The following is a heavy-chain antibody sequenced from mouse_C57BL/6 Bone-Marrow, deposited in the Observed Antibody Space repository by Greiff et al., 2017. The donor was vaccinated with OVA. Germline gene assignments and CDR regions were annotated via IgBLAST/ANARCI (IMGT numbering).Heavy chain of an antibody. CDR2: INPSSGST. CDR3: APRRGRGWFAY. J-gene: IGHJ3*01. Sequence: QVQLQQSGAELARPGASVKMSCKASGYTFTSYTMHWVKQRPGQGLEWIGYINPSSGSTKYNQKFKDKATLTADKSSSTASMQLSSLTSEDSAVYYGAPRRGRGWFAYWGQGTLVTVSA. V-gene: IGHV1-4*01. CDR1: GYTFTSYT.